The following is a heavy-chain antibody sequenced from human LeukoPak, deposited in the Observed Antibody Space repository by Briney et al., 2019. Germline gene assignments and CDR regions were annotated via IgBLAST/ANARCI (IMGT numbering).Heavy chain of an antibody. J-gene: IGHJ5*02. CDR1: GYSISSGYY. Sequence: SETLSLTCAVSGYSISSGYYWGWIRQPPGKGLEWIGSIYHSGSTYYNPSLKSRVTISVDTSKNQFSLGLTSVTAADTAVYYCTRLKWGDWFDPWGQGTLVTVSS. V-gene: IGHV4-38-2*01. CDR2: IYHSGST. CDR3: TRLKWGDWFDP. D-gene: IGHD1-26*01.